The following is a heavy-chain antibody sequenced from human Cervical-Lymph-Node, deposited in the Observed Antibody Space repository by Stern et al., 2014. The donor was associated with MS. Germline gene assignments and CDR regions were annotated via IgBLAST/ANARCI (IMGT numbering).Heavy chain of an antibody. CDR1: GYSFTSYW. V-gene: IGHV5-51*01. CDR3: ARHCGFRPGCIDY. Sequence: EVQLVESGAEVKKPGESLKISCKGYGYSFTSYWIGWVSQMPGKGLEGRGINYPGDSDARYNPSFQGQVTISASKSISTAYLQWSSLKASATAMYYCARHCGFRPGCIDYWGQGTLVTVSS. D-gene: IGHD2-21*01. CDR2: NYPGDSDA. J-gene: IGHJ4*02.